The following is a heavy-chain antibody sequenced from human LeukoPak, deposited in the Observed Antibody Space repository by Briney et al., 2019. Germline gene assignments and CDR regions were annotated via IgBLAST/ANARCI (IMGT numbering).Heavy chain of an antibody. D-gene: IGHD3-10*01. CDR3: VKGRSGELYLDWFDP. J-gene: IGHJ5*02. CDR2: ISSNGVST. V-gene: IGHV3-64D*06. CDR1: GFTFSSYA. Sequence: GSLRLSCSSSGFTFSSYAMHWVRQAPGKGLEYVSAISSNGVSTYYADSLKGRFTISRDNSKNTLYLQMSSLRAEDTAVYYCVKGRSGELYLDWFDPWGQGTLVTVSS.